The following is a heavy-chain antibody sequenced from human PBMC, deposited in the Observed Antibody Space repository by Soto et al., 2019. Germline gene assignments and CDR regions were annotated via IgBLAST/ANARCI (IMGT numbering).Heavy chain of an antibody. V-gene: IGHV4-59*01. CDR1: GGSISSYY. J-gene: IGHJ3*02. Sequence: HVQLQESCPGLVTPSETLSLTCTVSGGSISSYYWSWIRQPPGKGLEWIGYIYDSGSTTYNPSLKSRVTISVDTSMNQFSRKLSSVPAGDTAVYYCATRYGSAVDIWGQGTMVTVSS. D-gene: IGHD3-10*01. CDR3: ATRYGSAVDI. CDR2: IYDSGST.